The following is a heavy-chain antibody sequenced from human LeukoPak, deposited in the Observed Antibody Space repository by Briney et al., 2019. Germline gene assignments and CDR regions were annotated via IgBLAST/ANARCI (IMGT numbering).Heavy chain of an antibody. J-gene: IGHJ6*02. V-gene: IGHV1-69*04. CDR3: NLDVVRGVIYTLSPPMDV. D-gene: IGHD3-10*01. CDR1: GGTFSSYA. Sequence: GASVKVSCKASGGTFSSYAISWVRQAPGQGLEWMGRIIPILGIANYAQEFQGRVTITADKSTSTAYMELSSLRSEDTAVYYCNLDVVRGVIYTLSPPMDVWGQGTTVTVSS. CDR2: IIPILGIA.